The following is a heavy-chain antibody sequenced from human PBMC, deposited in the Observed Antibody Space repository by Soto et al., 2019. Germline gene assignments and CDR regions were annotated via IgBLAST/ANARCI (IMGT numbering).Heavy chain of an antibody. D-gene: IGHD6-19*01. V-gene: IGHV1-46*01. Sequence: ASVKVSCKASGYTYYIHWVRQAPGQGLEWMGIINPSGDSTTYAQKFQGRVTMTRDTSTSTVYMELSSLTSEDTAVYYCARAVTEYTPADYWVQGTQVSVPS. CDR2: INPSGDST. CDR3: ARAVTEYTPADY. CDR1: GYTYY. J-gene: IGHJ4*02.